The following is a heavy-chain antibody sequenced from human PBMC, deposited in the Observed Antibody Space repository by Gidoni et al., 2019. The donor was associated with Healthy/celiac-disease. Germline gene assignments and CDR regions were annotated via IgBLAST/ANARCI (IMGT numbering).Heavy chain of an antibody. J-gene: IGHJ3*02. CDR1: GGSISSSSYY. V-gene: IGHV4-39*07. Sequence: QLQLQESGPGLVKPSETLSLTCTVSGGSISSSSYYWGWIRQPPGKGLEWIGSIYYSGSTYYNPSLKSRVTISVDTSKNQFSLKLSSVTAADTAVYYCARDTYYYDSSGYYFGAFDIWGQGTMVTVSS. D-gene: IGHD3-22*01. CDR3: ARDTYYYDSSGYYFGAFDI. CDR2: IYYSGST.